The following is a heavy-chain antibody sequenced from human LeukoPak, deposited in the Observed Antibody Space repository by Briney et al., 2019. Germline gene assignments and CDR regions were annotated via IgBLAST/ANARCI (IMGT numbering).Heavy chain of an antibody. Sequence: PGGSLRLSCAASGFTFSDYYMSWIRQAPGKGLEWVSYISSSSSTIYYADSVKGRFTISRDNAKNSLYLQMNSLRAEDTAVYYCARVGHYYDSSRDYFDYWGQGTLVTVSS. CDR3: ARVGHYYDSSRDYFDY. J-gene: IGHJ4*02. CDR1: GFTFSDYY. CDR2: ISSSSSTI. V-gene: IGHV3-11*04. D-gene: IGHD3-22*01.